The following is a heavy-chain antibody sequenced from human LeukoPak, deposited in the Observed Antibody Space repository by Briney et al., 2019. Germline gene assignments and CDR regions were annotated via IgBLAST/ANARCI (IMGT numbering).Heavy chain of an antibody. CDR1: GGSFSGYY. J-gene: IGHJ4*02. CDR2: INHSGST. V-gene: IGHV4-34*01. Sequence: SETLSLTCAVYGGSFSGYYWSWIRQPPGKGLEWIGEINHSGSTNYNPSLKSRVTTYVDTSKSQFSLKLSSVTAADTAVYYCARQTRFGDYKPPAPFDYWGQGTLVTVSS. D-gene: IGHD4-17*01. CDR3: ARQTRFGDYKPPAPFDY.